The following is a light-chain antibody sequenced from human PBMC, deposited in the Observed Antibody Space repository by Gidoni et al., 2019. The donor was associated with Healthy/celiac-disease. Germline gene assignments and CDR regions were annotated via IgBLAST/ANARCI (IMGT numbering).Light chain of an antibody. Sequence: SYVLTQPPSVSVAPGKTARITCGGTNIRSKSVHWYQQKPGQAPVLVVYDDSDRPSGIPERFAGSNSGNTATLTISRVEAGDEADYYCQVWDSSSDPYAVFGGGTQLTVL. CDR1: NIRSKS. V-gene: IGLV3-21*03. CDR3: QVWDSSSDPYAV. J-gene: IGLJ7*01. CDR2: DDS.